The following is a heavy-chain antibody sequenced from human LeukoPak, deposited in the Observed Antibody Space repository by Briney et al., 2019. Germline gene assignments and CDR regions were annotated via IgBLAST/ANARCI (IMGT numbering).Heavy chain of an antibody. Sequence: ASVKVSCKASGGTFSSYAISWVRQAPGQGLEWMGRIIPIFGIANYAQKFQGRVTITADKSTSTAYMELSSLRSEVTAVYYCASPNQWLAYYYYGMDVWGQGTTVTVSS. V-gene: IGHV1-69*04. CDR1: GGTFSSYA. CDR2: IIPIFGIA. D-gene: IGHD6-19*01. CDR3: ASPNQWLAYYYYGMDV. J-gene: IGHJ6*02.